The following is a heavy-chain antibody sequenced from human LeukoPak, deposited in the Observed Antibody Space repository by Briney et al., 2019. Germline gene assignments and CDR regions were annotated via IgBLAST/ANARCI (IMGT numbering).Heavy chain of an antibody. V-gene: IGHV1-2*02. Sequence: GASVKVSCKASGYTFTGYYMHWVRQAPGQGLEWMGWINPNSGGTNYAQKFQGRVTMTRDTSISTAYMELSRLRSDDTAVYYCARSPKFSGGGFDPWGQGTLVTVSS. D-gene: IGHD2-15*01. CDR3: ARSPKFSGGGFDP. CDR2: INPNSGGT. J-gene: IGHJ5*02. CDR1: GYTFTGYY.